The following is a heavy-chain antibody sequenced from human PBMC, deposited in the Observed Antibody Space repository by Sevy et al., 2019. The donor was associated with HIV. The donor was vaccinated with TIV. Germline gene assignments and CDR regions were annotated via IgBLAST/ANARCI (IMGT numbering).Heavy chain of an antibody. CDR3: ALSSGLYGNYYGMDV. D-gene: IGHD3-10*01. J-gene: IGHJ6*02. V-gene: IGHV3-30*03. Sequence: GGSLRLSCAASGGTFSSYGIHWVRQAPGKGLEWVAVISYGGSKKNHAESMSGRFTVPRDNSKNTLYLEMRRMRPDDTAVYYCALSSGLYGNYYGMDVWGQGTTVTVSS. CDR2: ISYGGSKK. CDR1: GGTFSSYG.